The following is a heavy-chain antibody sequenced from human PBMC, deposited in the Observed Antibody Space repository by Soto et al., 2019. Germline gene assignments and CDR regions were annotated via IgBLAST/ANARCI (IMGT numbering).Heavy chain of an antibody. Sequence: GASVKVSCKASGYTFTSYGISWVRQAPGQGLEWMGWISAYNGNTNYAQKLQGRVTMTTDTSTSTAYMELRSLRSDDTAVYYCARDHDYYDSSGYNDAFDIWGQGTMVT. CDR1: GYTFTSYG. CDR3: ARDHDYYDSSGYNDAFDI. CDR2: ISAYNGNT. D-gene: IGHD3-22*01. J-gene: IGHJ3*02. V-gene: IGHV1-18*01.